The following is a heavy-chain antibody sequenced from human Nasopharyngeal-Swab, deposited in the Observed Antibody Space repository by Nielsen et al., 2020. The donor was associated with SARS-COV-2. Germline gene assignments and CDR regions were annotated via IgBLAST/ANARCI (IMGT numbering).Heavy chain of an antibody. CDR1: GGTFSSYA. CDR2: IIPILGIA. J-gene: IGHJ6*02. Sequence: SVKVSCKASGGTFSSYAISWVRQAPGQGLVWMGRIIPILGIANYAQKFQGRVTITADKSTSTAYMELSSLRSEDTAVYYCARELVGYCSGGSCYSYYYYGMDVWGQGTTVTVSS. CDR3: ARELVGYCSGGSCYSYYYYGMDV. V-gene: IGHV1-69*04. D-gene: IGHD2-15*01.